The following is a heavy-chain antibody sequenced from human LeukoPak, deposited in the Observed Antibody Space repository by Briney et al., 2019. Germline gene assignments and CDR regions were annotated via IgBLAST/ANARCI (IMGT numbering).Heavy chain of an antibody. CDR1: RFTFSSYW. Sequence: GGSLRLSCAASRFTFSSYWMSWVRQAPGKGLEWVATIRQDGSVKYYVDSVKGRFTISRDNAENSLYLQMNSLRAEDTAVYFCVLGGNGPSDYWGQGTLVTVSS. J-gene: IGHJ4*02. V-gene: IGHV3-7*01. D-gene: IGHD4-4*01. CDR3: VLGGNGPSDY. CDR2: IRQDGSVK.